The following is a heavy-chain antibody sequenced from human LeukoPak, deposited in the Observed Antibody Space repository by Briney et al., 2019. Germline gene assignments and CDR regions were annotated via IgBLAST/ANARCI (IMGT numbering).Heavy chain of an antibody. CDR3: ARFDYYDSSGTFDY. CDR2: ISGSGGST. V-gene: IGHV3-23*01. Sequence: GGSLGLSCAASGFTFSSYAMSWVRQAPGKGLEWVSAISGSGGSTYYADSVKGRFTISRDNSKNTLYLQMNSLRAEDTAVYYCARFDYYDSSGTFDYWGQGTLVTVSS. J-gene: IGHJ4*02. D-gene: IGHD3-22*01. CDR1: GFTFSSYA.